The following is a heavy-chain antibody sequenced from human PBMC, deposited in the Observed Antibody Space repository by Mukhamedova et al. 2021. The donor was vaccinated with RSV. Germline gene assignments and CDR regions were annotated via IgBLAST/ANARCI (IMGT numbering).Heavy chain of an antibody. CDR3: AKLGTAAPSGYYRFDS. V-gene: IGHV3-23*01. D-gene: IGHD3-22*01. J-gene: IGHJ4*02. Sequence: GKGLQWVAAISGTGGTTYFADSVRGRFTISRDNSKNTVYLEMNALRAEDTAVYFCAKLGTAAPSGYYRFDSWVLGTLVTVSS. CDR2: ISGTGGTT.